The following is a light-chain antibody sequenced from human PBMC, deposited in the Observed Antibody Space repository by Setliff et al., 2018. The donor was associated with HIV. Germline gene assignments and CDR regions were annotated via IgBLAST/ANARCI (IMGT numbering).Light chain of an antibody. CDR2: EVT. V-gene: IGLV2-23*02. J-gene: IGLJ1*01. Sequence: SALTQPASVSGSPGQSITISCTGTSSDVGSYNRVYWYQQHPGKAPKVMIYEVTKRPSGVSNRFSGSKSGNAASLTISGLQAEDEADYYCCSYAGSSTFPYVFGTGTKV. CDR1: SSDVGSYNR. CDR3: CSYAGSSTFPYV.